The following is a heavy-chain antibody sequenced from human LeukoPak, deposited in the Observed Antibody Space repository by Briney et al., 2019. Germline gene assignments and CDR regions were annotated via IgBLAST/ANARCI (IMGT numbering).Heavy chain of an antibody. D-gene: IGHD5-12*01. CDR1: GFNFIDYS. V-gene: IGHV3-48*01. CDR3: ARDHRYAFDN. Sequence: GGSLRLSCAASGFNFIDYSMNWVRQAPGQGLEWISYIGISSGNTKYADSVKGRFTISRDKARDSLYLQMNSLRVEDTAVYYCARDHRYAFDNWGHGTLVTVSS. CDR2: IGISSGNT. J-gene: IGHJ4*01.